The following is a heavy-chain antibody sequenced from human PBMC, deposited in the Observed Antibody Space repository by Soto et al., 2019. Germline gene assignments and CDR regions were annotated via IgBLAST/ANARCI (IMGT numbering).Heavy chain of an antibody. D-gene: IGHD3-10*01. V-gene: IGHV4-34*01. CDR1: GRSFSGYY. CDR2: INHSGST. CDR3: ARVTPGYGSGSPPLYFGMDV. J-gene: IGHJ6*02. Sequence: SETLSLTCAVYGRSFSGYYWSWIRQPPEKVLEWIGEINHSGSTNYHPSLKSRVTISVDTSKNQFSLKLSSVTAADTAVYYCARVTPGYGSGSPPLYFGMDVWGQGTTVTVSS.